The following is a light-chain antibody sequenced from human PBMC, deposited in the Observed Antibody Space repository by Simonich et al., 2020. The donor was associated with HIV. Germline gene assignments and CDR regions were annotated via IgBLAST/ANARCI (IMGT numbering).Light chain of an antibody. V-gene: IGLV6-57*01. Sequence: NFMLTQPHSVSESPGKTVTISCTRSSGSIASNYVQWYQQRPGSSPINVIYENNKRPSGVPDRFSASIDSSSNSASLIISGLKTEDEADYYCQSFGSSRVFGGGNRLTVL. J-gene: IGLJ3*02. CDR3: QSFGSSRV. CDR2: ENN. CDR1: SGSIASNY.